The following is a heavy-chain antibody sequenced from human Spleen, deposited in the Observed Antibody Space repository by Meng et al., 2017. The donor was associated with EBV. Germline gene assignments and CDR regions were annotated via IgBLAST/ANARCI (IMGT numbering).Heavy chain of an antibody. D-gene: IGHD4-11*01. CDR2: IYWDGDT. J-gene: IGHJ4*02. V-gene: IGHV2-5*02. CDR3: THSPYYSNYADY. CDR1: GFPLSSSGVG. Sequence: SDPPLCRPTPILTLTCSCRGFPLSSSGVGVAWIRQPPGTALQWIALIYWDGDTRYTPSLKGRLSISKDDSRNQVVLTMTYMDPVDKATYYCTHSPYYSNYADYWGQGTLVTVSS.